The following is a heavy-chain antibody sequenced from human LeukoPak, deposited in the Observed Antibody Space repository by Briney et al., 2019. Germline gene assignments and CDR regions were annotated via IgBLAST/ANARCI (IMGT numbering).Heavy chain of an antibody. J-gene: IGHJ6*02. V-gene: IGHV1-69*13. CDR1: GGTFSSYA. CDR2: IIPIFGTA. CDR3: ARVSLGNEPGSPQNYYYYGMDV. Sequence: SVKVSCKASGGTFSSYAISWVRQALGQGLEWMGGIIPIFGTANYAQKFQGRVTITADESTSTAYMELSSLRSEDTAVYYCARVSLGNEPGSPQNYYYYGMDVWGQGTTVTVSS.